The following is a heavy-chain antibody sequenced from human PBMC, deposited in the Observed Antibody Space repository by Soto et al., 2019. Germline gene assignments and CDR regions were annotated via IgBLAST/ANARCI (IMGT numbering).Heavy chain of an antibody. J-gene: IGHJ6*02. CDR3: ARLRIYGDYSYYYYRMDV. Sequence: GESLKISCKGSGYSFTSYWISWVRQMPGKGLEWMGRIDPSDSYTNYSPSFQGHVTISADKSISTAYLQWSSLKASDTAMYYCARLRIYGDYSYYYYRMDVWGQGTTVTVSS. CDR1: GYSFTSYW. CDR2: IDPSDSYT. V-gene: IGHV5-10-1*01. D-gene: IGHD4-17*01.